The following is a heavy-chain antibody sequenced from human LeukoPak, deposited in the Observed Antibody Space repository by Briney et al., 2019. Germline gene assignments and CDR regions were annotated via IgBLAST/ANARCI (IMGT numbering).Heavy chain of an antibody. Sequence: ASVKVSCKASGYTFTGYYMHWVRQAPGQGLEWMGWTNPNSGGTNYAQKFQGRVTMTRDTSISTAYMELSRLRSDDTAVYYCARDSAGGHQTYYYGPGSYSFWGQGTLVTVSS. CDR3: ARDSAGGHQTYYYGPGSYSF. J-gene: IGHJ4*02. D-gene: IGHD3-10*01. CDR2: TNPNSGGT. CDR1: GYTFTGYY. V-gene: IGHV1-2*02.